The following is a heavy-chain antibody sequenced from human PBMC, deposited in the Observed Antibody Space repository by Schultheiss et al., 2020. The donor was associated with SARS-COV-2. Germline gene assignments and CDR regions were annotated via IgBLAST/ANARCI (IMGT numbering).Heavy chain of an antibody. D-gene: IGHD2-2*01. CDR3: ARGPYQLLLRYDYYYGMDV. Sequence: GGSLRLSCAASEFTFSSYGMHWVRQAPGKGLEWVAVIWYDGSYKYYADSVKGRFTISTDISKNTLYLQMNSLRAEDTAVYYCARGPYQLLLRYDYYYGMDVWGQGTTVTVSS. CDR2: IWYDGSYK. V-gene: IGHV3-33*01. CDR1: EFTFSSYG. J-gene: IGHJ6*02.